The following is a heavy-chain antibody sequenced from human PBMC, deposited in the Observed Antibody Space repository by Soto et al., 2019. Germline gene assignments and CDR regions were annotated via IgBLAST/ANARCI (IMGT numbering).Heavy chain of an antibody. D-gene: IGHD1-26*01. CDR1: GGTFSRYA. V-gene: IGHV1-69*13. CDR2: IIPIFGTA. Sequence: SVKVSCKASGGTFSRYAISWVRQAPGQGLEWMGGIIPIFGTANYAQKFQGRVTITADESTSTAYMELSSLRFEDTAVYYCARAIVGPTTTGWRNPWGQGTLVTVSS. J-gene: IGHJ5*02. CDR3: ARAIVGPTTTGWRNP.